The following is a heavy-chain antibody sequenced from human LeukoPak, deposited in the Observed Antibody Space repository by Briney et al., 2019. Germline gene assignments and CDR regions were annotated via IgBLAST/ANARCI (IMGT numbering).Heavy chain of an antibody. J-gene: IGHJ4*02. CDR1: GFTVSNNY. CDR3: ARKGSNGWYGFDY. D-gene: IGHD6-19*01. V-gene: IGHV3-66*01. CDR2: IYSGGST. Sequence: TGGSLRLSCAASGFTVSNNYMTWDRQAPGKGLEWVAIIYSGGSTYYTDSVKGRFSISRDNSKNTLFLQMNRLRAEDTAVYYCARKGSNGWYGFDYWGQGTLVTVSS.